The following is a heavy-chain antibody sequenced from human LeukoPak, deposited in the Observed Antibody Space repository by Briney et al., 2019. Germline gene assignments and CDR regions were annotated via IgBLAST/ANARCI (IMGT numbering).Heavy chain of an antibody. V-gene: IGHV4-4*07. D-gene: IGHD6-13*01. CDR2: ISTSGST. CDR1: GGSISSYY. Sequence: SETLSLTCTVSGGSISSYYWSRIRQPAGKGLEWIGRISTSGSTNYNPSLKSRVTMSVDTSNNQFSLKLSSVTAADTAVYYCARGKRGYSSSWYDYWGQGTLVTVSS. J-gene: IGHJ4*02. CDR3: ARGKRGYSSSWYDY.